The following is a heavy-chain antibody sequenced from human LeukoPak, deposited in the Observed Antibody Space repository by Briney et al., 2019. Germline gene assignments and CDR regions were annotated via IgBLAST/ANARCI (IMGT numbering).Heavy chain of an antibody. Sequence: TGGSLRLSCIASGFTLSSYEMSWLRQAPGKGLEWVSSVDYSGGDTHYADSVMGRFTISRDNSKNTLYLQLNSLSADDTAVYYCAKWRSSDFYPFDFWGQGTLVTVSS. J-gene: IGHJ4*02. V-gene: IGHV3-23*01. CDR1: GFTLSSYE. D-gene: IGHD6-25*01. CDR2: VDYSGGDT. CDR3: AKWRSSDFYPFDF.